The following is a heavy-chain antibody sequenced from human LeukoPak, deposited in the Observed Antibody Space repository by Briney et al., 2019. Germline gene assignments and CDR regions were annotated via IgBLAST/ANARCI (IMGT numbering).Heavy chain of an antibody. CDR2: ISYDGSNK. J-gene: IGHJ4*02. D-gene: IGHD6-19*01. CDR1: GFTFSSYA. CDR3: ARAPEGSGWYWFDY. V-gene: IGHV3-30*04. Sequence: GRSLRLSCAASGFTFSSYAMHWVRQAPGKGLEWVAVISYDGSNKYYADSVKGRFTISRDNSKNTLYLQMNSLRAEDTAVYYCARAPEGSGWYWFDYWGQGTLVTVSS.